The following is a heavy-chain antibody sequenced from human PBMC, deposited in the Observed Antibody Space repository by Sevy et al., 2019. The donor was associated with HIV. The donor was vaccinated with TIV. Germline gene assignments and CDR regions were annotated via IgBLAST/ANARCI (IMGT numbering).Heavy chain of an antibody. CDR2: IYSGGTT. D-gene: IGHD2-2*01. CDR3: ARDRSTWGGGWFDP. Sequence: GGSLRLSCAASGFTVSSNYMSWVRQAPGKGLEWVSIIYSGGTTYYADSVKGRFTISRDNSKNTLYLQMKSLRAEDTAVYYCARDRSTWGGGWFDPWGQGTLVTV. CDR1: GFTVSSNY. V-gene: IGHV3-53*01. J-gene: IGHJ5*02.